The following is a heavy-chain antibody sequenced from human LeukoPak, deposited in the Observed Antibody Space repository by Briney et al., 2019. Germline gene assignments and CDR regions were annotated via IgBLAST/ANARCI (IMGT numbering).Heavy chain of an antibody. CDR1: GGTFSSYA. J-gene: IGHJ4*02. D-gene: IGHD6-19*01. Sequence: SVKVSCKASGGTFSSYAISWVRQAPGQGLEWMGGIIPIFGTANYAQKFRGRVTITADKSASTAYMELSSLRSEDMAVYYCARGEQWLVFDYWGQGTLVTVSS. CDR2: IIPIFGTA. CDR3: ARGEQWLVFDY. V-gene: IGHV1-69*06.